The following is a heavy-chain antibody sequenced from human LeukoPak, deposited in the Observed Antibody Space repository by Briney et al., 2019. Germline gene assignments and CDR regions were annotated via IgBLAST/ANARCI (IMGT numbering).Heavy chain of an antibody. Sequence: SETLPLTCTVSGGSISSSSYYWGWIRQPPGKGLEWIGSIYYSGSTYYNPSLKSRVTISVDTSKNQFSLKLSSVTAADTAVYYCARVGDILTGYLSEVSYWGQGTLVTVSS. V-gene: IGHV4-39*07. J-gene: IGHJ4*02. CDR2: IYYSGST. CDR3: ARVGDILTGYLSEVSY. D-gene: IGHD3-9*01. CDR1: GGSISSSSYY.